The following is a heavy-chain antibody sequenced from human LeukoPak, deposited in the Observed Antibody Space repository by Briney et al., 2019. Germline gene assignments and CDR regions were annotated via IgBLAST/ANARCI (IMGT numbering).Heavy chain of an antibody. D-gene: IGHD1-26*01. CDR1: GFTFSSYS. CDR2: ISSSSSTI. Sequence: GGSLRLSCAASGFTFSSYSMNWVRQAPGKGLEWVSYISSSSSTIYYADSVKGRFSISRDNAKNSLYLQMNSLRAEDTAVYYCARDLLGWELHYFDYWGQGTLVTVSS. J-gene: IGHJ4*02. V-gene: IGHV3-48*04. CDR3: ARDLLGWELHYFDY.